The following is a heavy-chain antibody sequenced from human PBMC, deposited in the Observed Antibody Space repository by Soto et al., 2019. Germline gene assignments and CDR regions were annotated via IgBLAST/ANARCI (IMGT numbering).Heavy chain of an antibody. CDR2: IYQSGST. D-gene: IGHD3-22*01. CDR3: ARGSNSAGYYEGFDY. CDR1: GGAISSGGYS. V-gene: IGHV4-30-2*01. J-gene: IGHJ4*02. Sequence: SETLSLTCAVSGGAISSGGYSWSWIRQAPGKGLEWIGYIYQSGSTYSNPSLKSRVTISVDRSSNQFSLKLSSVTAADTAVYYCARGSNSAGYYEGFDYWGQGTLVIVS.